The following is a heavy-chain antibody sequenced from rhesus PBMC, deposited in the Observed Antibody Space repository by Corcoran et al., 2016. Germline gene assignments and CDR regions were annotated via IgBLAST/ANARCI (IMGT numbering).Heavy chain of an antibody. CDR1: GGSISRSY. V-gene: IGHV4-169*01. J-gene: IGHJ3*01. CDR2: IYGSGSST. Sequence: QLQLQESGPGLVKPSETLSVTCAVSGGSISRSYWSWIRQAPGKGLEWIGYIYGSGSSTNYNPSLKSRVTLSVDTSKNQLSLKLSSVTTADTAVYYCARANFGAFDFWGQGLRVTVSS. CDR3: ARANFGAFDF. D-gene: IGHD7-45*01.